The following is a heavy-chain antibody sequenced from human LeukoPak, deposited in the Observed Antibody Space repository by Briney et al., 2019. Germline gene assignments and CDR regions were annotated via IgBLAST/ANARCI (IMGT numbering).Heavy chain of an antibody. CDR2: IYPGGSEV. Sequence: GESLKISYKGSGYSFTTYWIGWVRQMPGRTLEWIGIIYPGGSEVRYSPSLQGQVTISADKSISTAYLQWSSLKASDNAIYYCARYPPGYYGMDVWGQGTTVTVSS. J-gene: IGHJ6*02. V-gene: IGHV5-51*01. CDR1: GYSFTTYW. CDR3: ARYPPGYYGMDV.